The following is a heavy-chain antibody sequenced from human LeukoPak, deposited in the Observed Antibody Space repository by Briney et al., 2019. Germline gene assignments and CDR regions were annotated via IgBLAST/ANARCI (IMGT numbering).Heavy chain of an antibody. CDR3: ARGYYYDSSGYYPGGDN. V-gene: IGHV1-46*01. J-gene: IGHJ4*02. D-gene: IGHD3-22*01. CDR1: GYTFTSYS. Sequence: ASVKVSCKASGYTFTSYSMYWVRQAPGQGLEWMGITNPSGGSTSYAQKFQGRVTMTRDTSTSTVYMELSRLRSEDTAVYCCARGYYYDSSGYYPGGDNWGQGTLVTVSS. CDR2: TNPSGGST.